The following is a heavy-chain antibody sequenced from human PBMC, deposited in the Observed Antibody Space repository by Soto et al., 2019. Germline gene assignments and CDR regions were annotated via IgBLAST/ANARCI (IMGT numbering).Heavy chain of an antibody. CDR3: ARGARLVATIHEIFAGVWFDP. J-gene: IGHJ5*02. V-gene: IGHV4-34*01. CDR1: GGSFSGYY. CDR2: INHSGST. Sequence: QVQLQQWGAGLLKPSETLSLTCAVYGGSFSGYYWSWIRQPPGKGLEWIGEINHSGSTNYNPSLTCRVTISVDTSKNQFSLKLSSVTAADTAVYYCARGARLVATIHEIFAGVWFDPWGQGTLVTVSS. D-gene: IGHD5-12*01.